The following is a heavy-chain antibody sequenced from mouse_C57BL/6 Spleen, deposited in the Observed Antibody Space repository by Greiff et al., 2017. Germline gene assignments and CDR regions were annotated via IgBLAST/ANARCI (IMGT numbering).Heavy chain of an antibody. CDR2: IYPRSGNT. D-gene: IGHD1-1*01. J-gene: IGHJ4*01. Sequence: VKLMESGAELARPGASVKLSCKASGYTFTSYGISWVKQRTGQGLEWIGEIYPRSGNTYYNEKFKGKATLTADKSSSTAYMELRSLTSEDSAVYFCANYYGSSYEENYAMDYWGQGTSVTVSS. CDR3: ANYYGSSYEENYAMDY. V-gene: IGHV1-81*01. CDR1: GYTFTSYG.